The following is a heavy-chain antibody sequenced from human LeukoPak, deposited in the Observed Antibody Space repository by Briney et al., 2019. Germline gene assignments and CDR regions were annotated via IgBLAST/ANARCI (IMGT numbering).Heavy chain of an antibody. Sequence: PSQTLSLTCTVSGGSISSGDYYWSWIRQPPGKGLEWIGYIYYRGSTYYNPSLKSRVTISVDMSKTQFSLKLSSVTAADTAVYYCARDVPYYGSGSYFDYWGQGTLVTVSS. CDR2: IYYRGST. CDR3: ARDVPYYGSGSYFDY. CDR1: GGSISSGDYY. D-gene: IGHD3-10*01. J-gene: IGHJ4*02. V-gene: IGHV4-30-4*01.